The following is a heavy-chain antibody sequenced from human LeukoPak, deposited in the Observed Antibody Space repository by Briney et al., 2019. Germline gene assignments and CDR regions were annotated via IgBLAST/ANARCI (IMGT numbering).Heavy chain of an antibody. CDR3: ARVFNNYSKGVDI. V-gene: IGHV4-30-4*01. CDR2: IYYSGST. CDR1: DGSISSGDYY. J-gene: IGHJ3*02. D-gene: IGHD2-2*01. Sequence: PSETLSLTCTVSDGSISSGDYYWSWIRQPPGKGLEWIGYIYYSGSTYYNPSLKSRVTISVDTSKNQFSLKLSSVTAADTAVYYCARVFNNYSKGVDIWGQGTMVTVSS.